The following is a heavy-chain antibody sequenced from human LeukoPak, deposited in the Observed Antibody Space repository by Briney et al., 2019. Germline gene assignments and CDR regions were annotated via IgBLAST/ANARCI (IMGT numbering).Heavy chain of an antibody. Sequence: GGSLRLTCAASGFTFSSYDMHWVRQATGKGLEWVSAIGTAGDTYYPGSVKGRFTISRENAKNSLYLQMSSLRAGDTAVYYCARAEFTIFGPNAGAFDIWGQGTMVTVSS. CDR2: IGTAGDT. V-gene: IGHV3-13*01. J-gene: IGHJ3*02. D-gene: IGHD3-3*01. CDR1: GFTFSSYD. CDR3: ARAEFTIFGPNAGAFDI.